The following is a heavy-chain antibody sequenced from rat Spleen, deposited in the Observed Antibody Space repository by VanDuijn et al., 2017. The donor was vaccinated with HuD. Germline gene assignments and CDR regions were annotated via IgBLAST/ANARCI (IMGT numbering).Heavy chain of an antibody. Sequence: EVQLVESGGGLVQPGRSLKLSCAASGFTFSDYYMAWVRQAPTKGLEWVATISYDGSSTYYPYSVKGRFTISRDNAKSTLYLQMNSLRSEDTATYYCTRRHYGYTDYFDYWGQGVMVTVSS. CDR1: GFTFSDYY. CDR2: ISYDGSST. V-gene: IGHV5-7*01. J-gene: IGHJ2*01. D-gene: IGHD1-9*01. CDR3: TRRHYGYTDYFDY.